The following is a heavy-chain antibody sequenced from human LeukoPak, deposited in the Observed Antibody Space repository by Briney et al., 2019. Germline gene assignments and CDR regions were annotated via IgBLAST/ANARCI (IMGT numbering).Heavy chain of an antibody. CDR3: ARGYTDYGDYTFIGY. J-gene: IGHJ4*02. V-gene: IGHV1-18*01. CDR2: ISAYNGNT. D-gene: IGHD4-17*01. Sequence: ASVKVSCKASGYIFTSYGISWVRQAPGQGLEWMGWISAYNGNTNYAQKLQGRVTMTTDTSTSTAYMELRSLRSDDTAVYYCARGYTDYGDYTFIGYWGQGTLVTVSS. CDR1: GYIFTSYG.